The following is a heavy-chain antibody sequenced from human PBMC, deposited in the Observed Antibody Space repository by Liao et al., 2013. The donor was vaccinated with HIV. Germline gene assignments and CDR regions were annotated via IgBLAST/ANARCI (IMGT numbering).Heavy chain of an antibody. CDR2: IYFTGSD. D-gene: IGHD3-9*01. CDR1: GGSISSQSNF. CDR3: ARIDWSQDAFDF. J-gene: IGHJ3*01. V-gene: IGHV4-39*07. Sequence: QVQLQASGPGVVKPSETLSLTCTVSGGSISSQSNFWGWIRQPPGKGLQWIGSIYFTGSDYYTPSLKSRATISVDTSKNQMSLHLTSVTAADTAVYFCARIDWSQDAFDFWGQGTLVTVSS.